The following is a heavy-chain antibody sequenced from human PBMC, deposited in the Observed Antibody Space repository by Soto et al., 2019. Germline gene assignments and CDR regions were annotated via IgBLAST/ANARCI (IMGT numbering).Heavy chain of an antibody. D-gene: IGHD2-2*02. CDR2: ISACNGNT. Sequence: ASVKVSCKASGYTFTSYGISWVRQAPGQGLEWMGWISACNGNTNYAQKLQGRVTMTTDTSTSTAYMELRSLRSDDTAVYYCARGVGYCSSTSCYNPHYYYYYYVDDWGQGTPVTVPS. CDR1: GYTFTSYG. V-gene: IGHV1-18*01. J-gene: IGHJ6*03. CDR3: ARGVGYCSSTSCYNPHYYYYYYVDD.